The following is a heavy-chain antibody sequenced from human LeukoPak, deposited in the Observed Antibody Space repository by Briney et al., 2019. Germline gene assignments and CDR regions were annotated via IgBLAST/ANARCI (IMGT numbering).Heavy chain of an antibody. Sequence: GGSLRLSCAASGFTFNSYAMNWVRQAPGKGLECISGSGGSTHYADSVKGRFTISRDNSKNTLYLQMNSLRAEDTAVYYCARPANRKSSGWCEYYFDYWGQGTLVTVSS. CDR3: ARPANRKSSGWCEYYFDY. D-gene: IGHD6-19*01. CDR1: GFTFNSYA. V-gene: IGHV3-23*01. CDR2: ISGSGGST. J-gene: IGHJ4*02.